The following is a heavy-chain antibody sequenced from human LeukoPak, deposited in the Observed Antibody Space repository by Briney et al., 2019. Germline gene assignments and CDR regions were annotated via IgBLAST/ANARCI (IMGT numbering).Heavy chain of an antibody. D-gene: IGHD2-15*01. CDR3: ARGIYCSGGSCYFAVWFDP. Sequence: GSLRLSCAASGFTFSDYYMSWIRQAPGKGLEWVSYISSGSSTIYYADSVKGRFTVSRDNGKKSLYLHMNSLRAEDTAVYYCARGIYCSGGSCYFAVWFDPWGQGTLVTVSS. V-gene: IGHV3-11*01. J-gene: IGHJ5*02. CDR2: ISSGSSTI. CDR1: GFTFSDYY.